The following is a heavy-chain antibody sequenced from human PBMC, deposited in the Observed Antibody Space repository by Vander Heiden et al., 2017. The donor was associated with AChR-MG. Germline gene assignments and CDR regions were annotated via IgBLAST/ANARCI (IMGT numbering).Heavy chain of an antibody. J-gene: IGHJ4*02. D-gene: IGHD6-19*01. V-gene: IGHV3-23*01. Sequence: EVQLLESGGGLVQPGGSLRLSCAASGSPFSSFDMSWVRQAPGKGREWVSAIRGSGGSTYYADSVKGRFTISRDNSKNTLYLQMNSLRAEDTAVYYCAKTQWLEPSVDYWGQGTLVTVSS. CDR1: GSPFSSFD. CDR2: IRGSGGST. CDR3: AKTQWLEPSVDY.